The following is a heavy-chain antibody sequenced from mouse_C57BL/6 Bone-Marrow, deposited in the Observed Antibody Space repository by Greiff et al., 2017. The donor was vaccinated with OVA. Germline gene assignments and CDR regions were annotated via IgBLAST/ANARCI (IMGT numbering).Heavy chain of an antibody. D-gene: IGHD1-1*01. J-gene: IGHJ1*03. Sequence: QVQLQQPGAELVKPGASVKLSCKASGYTFTSYWMQWVKQRPGQGLEWIGEIDPSDSYTNYNQKFKGKATLTVDTSSSTAYLQLSSLTSEYSAVYYCARERVITTVVATRYFDVWGTGTTVTVSS. CDR3: ARERVITTVVATRYFDV. CDR2: IDPSDSYT. CDR1: GYTFTSYW. V-gene: IGHV1-50*01.